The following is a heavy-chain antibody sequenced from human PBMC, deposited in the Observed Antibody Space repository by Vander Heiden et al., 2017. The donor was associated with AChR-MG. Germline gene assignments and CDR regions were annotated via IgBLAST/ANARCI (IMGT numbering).Heavy chain of an antibody. V-gene: IGHV3-21*02. J-gene: IGHJ4*02. CDR1: GFTFSSNS. CDR3: TGGGRQSYFFDY. Sequence: DVQLVESGGGLVKPGGSLRLSCAASGFTFSSNSVHWVRQAPGKGLEWVSSISSSSDYIYYADSVKGRFTIARDNVKKSLYLQMNSLEAEDTAVYYCTGGGRQSYFFDYCGQGTLVTVS. D-gene: IGHD3-16*01. CDR2: ISSSSDYI.